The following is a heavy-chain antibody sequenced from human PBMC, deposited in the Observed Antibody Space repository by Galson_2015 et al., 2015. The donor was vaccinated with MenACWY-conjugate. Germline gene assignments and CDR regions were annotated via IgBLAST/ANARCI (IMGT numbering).Heavy chain of an antibody. D-gene: IGHD3-10*01. CDR2: ISYDGSNK. V-gene: IGHV3-30*18. Sequence: SLRLSCAASGFTFSSYGMHWVRQAPGKGLEWVAVISYDGSNKYYADSVKGRFTISRDNSKNTLYLQMNSLRAEDTAVYYCAKDRGTMVRGAVYLQHWGQGTLVTVSS. CDR1: GFTFSSYG. CDR3: AKDRGTMVRGAVYLQH. J-gene: IGHJ1*01.